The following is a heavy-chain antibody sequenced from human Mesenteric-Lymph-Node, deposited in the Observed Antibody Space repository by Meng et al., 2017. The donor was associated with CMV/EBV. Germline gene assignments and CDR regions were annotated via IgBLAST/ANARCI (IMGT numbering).Heavy chain of an antibody. CDR2: IKQDGSEK. Sequence: GGSLRLSCAASGFTFSSYWMSWVRQAPGKGLEWVANIKQDGSEKYYVDSVKGRFTISRDNAKNSLYLQMNSLRAEDTAVYYCAREDVWGSYPFVGIQYYFDYWGQGTLVTVSS. CDR1: GFTFSSYW. D-gene: IGHD3-16*02. J-gene: IGHJ4*02. V-gene: IGHV3-7*01. CDR3: AREDVWGSYPFVGIQYYFDY.